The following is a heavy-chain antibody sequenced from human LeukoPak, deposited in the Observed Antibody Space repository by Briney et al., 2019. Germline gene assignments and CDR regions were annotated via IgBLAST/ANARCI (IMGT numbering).Heavy chain of an antibody. V-gene: IGHV3-21*01. J-gene: IGHJ4*02. CDR1: GFTFSSYS. CDR2: ISSSSSYI. Sequence: GGSLRLSCAASGFTFSSYSINWVRQAPGKGLEWVSSISSSSSYIYYADSVKGRFTISRDNAKNSLYLQMNSLRAEDTAVYYCAPLGAAGFDYWGQGTLVTVSS. CDR3: APLGAAGFDY. D-gene: IGHD6-13*01.